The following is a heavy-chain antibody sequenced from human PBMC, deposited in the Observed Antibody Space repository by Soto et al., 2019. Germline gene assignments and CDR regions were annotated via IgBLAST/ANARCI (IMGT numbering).Heavy chain of an antibody. CDR1: GFTVSNNY. D-gene: IGHD5-18*01. CDR3: ARGASGDSYRSPAFDS. J-gene: IGHJ4*02. V-gene: IGHV3-66*01. Sequence: EVQLVESGGGLVQPGGSLRLSCAASGFTVSNNYMSWVRQAPGKGLEWVSVIFSGGSTYYADSVKGRFTISRDNSKNTLFLQMNSLRAEDTALYYCARGASGDSYRSPAFDSWGQGTLVTVSS. CDR2: IFSGGST.